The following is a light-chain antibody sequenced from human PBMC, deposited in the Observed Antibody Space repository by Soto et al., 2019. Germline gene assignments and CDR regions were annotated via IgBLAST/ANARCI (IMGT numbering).Light chain of an antibody. Sequence: EIVLTQSPGTLSLSPGERATLSCRASQSVSSYLAWYQQKPGQAPRLLIYGASNRAAGIPDRFSGSGSGTDFPLTISSLEPEDFGVYYCHQYGTSLLFTFGPGTTVDI. J-gene: IGKJ3*01. CDR2: GAS. CDR3: HQYGTSLLFT. V-gene: IGKV3-20*01. CDR1: QSVSSY.